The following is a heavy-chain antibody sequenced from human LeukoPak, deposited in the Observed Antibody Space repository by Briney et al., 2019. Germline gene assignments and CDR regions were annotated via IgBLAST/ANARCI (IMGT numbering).Heavy chain of an antibody. J-gene: IGHJ5*02. D-gene: IGHD2-2*01. Sequence: SETLSLTCTVSGGSISSTHYYRGWIRQPPGKGLEWIGSIYYSGNTYYNPSLKSRVTISVDTSKNQFSLKLSSVTAADTAVYYCAREDIVVVPAAMKTNNWFDPWGQGTLVTVSS. CDR2: IYYSGNT. CDR1: GGSISSTHYY. V-gene: IGHV4-39*07. CDR3: AREDIVVVPAAMKTNNWFDP.